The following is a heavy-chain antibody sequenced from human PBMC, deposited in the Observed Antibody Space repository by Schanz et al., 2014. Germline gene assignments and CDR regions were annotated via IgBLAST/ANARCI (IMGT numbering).Heavy chain of an antibody. CDR3: ASALTTWGGMDV. J-gene: IGHJ6*02. CDR2: IIPNTGIT. CDR1: GDTLSSYG. D-gene: IGHD4-4*01. V-gene: IGHV1-69*04. Sequence: QVQLVQSGAEVKKPGSSVTVSCKASGDTLSSYGISWVRQAPGQGLEWMGRIIPNTGITNYAQKFQGRVTFTADKSTSTAFLEVNSLRAEDTAVYYCASALTTWGGMDVWGQGTTVTVSS.